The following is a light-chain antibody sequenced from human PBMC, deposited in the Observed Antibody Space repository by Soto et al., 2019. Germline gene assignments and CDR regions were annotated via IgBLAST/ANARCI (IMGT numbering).Light chain of an antibody. V-gene: IGKV3-15*01. J-gene: IGKJ5*01. CDR3: QQRSNWPIT. CDR2: GAS. CDR1: QSVSSN. Sequence: EIVMTQSPAPLSVSPGERATLSCRASQSVSSNLAWYQQKPGQAPRLLIYGASTRATGIPARFSGSGSGTDFTLTISRLEPEDFAVYYCQQRSNWPITFGQGTRLEIK.